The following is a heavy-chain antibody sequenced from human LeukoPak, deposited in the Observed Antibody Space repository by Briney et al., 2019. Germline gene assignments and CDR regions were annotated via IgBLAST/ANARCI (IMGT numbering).Heavy chain of an antibody. V-gene: IGHV1-8*02. Sequence: ASVRVSCKASGYTFRSYGISWVRQAPGQGLEWMGWMNPNSGNTGYAQKFQGRVTMTRNTSISTAYMELSSLRSEDTAVYYCASYYYGSGIDPWGQGTLVTVSS. J-gene: IGHJ5*02. D-gene: IGHD3-10*01. CDR3: ASYYYGSGIDP. CDR2: MNPNSGNT. CDR1: GYTFRSYG.